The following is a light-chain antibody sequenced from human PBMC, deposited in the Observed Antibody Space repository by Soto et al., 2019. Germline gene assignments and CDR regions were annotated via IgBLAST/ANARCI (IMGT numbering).Light chain of an antibody. V-gene: IGKV1-33*01. CDR3: QQYGHLIT. Sequence: DIQMTHSPCFLAASVLYRVTITCQASQDISNYLNWYQQKLGKAPKLLIYDASNLETGVPSRFSGSGSGTDFTFTISSLQPEDIATYYCQQYGHLITFGQGTRRRL. CDR1: QDISNY. CDR2: DAS. J-gene: IGKJ5*01.